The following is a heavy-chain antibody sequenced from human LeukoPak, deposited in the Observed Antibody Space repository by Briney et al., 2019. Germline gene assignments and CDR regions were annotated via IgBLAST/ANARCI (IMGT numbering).Heavy chain of an antibody. CDR1: RFSFSDYT. CDR3: ARDRRATPMYFFDF. D-gene: IGHD2-15*01. CDR2: IRHSGVDS. Sequence: GGSLRLSCAASRFSFSDYTMSWVRQLPGQGLEWVSGIRHSGVDSSYADSVKGRFTNSRDNSKNMLYLQMNSLRDDDTGVYYCARDRRATPMYFFDFWGQGTPVTVSS. J-gene: IGHJ4*02. V-gene: IGHV3-23*01.